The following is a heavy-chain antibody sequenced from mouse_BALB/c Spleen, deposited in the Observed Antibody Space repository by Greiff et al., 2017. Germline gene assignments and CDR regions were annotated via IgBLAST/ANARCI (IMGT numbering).Heavy chain of an antibody. D-gene: IGHD1-1*01. Sequence: VKLMESGPQLVRPGASVKISCKASGYSFTSYWMHWVKQRPGQGLEWIGMIDPSDSETRLNQKFKDKATLTVDKSSSTAYMQLSSPTSEDSAVYYCHYGSSYFDYWGQGTTLTVSS. CDR2: IDPSDSET. V-gene: IGHV1S126*01. CDR1: GYSFTSYW. CDR3: HYGSSYFDY. J-gene: IGHJ2*01.